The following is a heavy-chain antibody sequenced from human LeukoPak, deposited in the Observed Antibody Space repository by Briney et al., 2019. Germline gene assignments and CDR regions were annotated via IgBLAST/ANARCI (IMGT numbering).Heavy chain of an antibody. Sequence: GGTLRLSCAASGFTFSSYGMSWVRQAPGKGLEWVSSNSGSGGSTYYADSVKGRLTISRDNSKNTLYLQMNSLRAEDTAVYYCAKENYGYAFDYWGQGTLVTVSS. D-gene: IGHD4-17*01. CDR3: AKENYGYAFDY. CDR2: NSGSGGST. J-gene: IGHJ4*02. V-gene: IGHV3-23*01. CDR1: GFTFSSYG.